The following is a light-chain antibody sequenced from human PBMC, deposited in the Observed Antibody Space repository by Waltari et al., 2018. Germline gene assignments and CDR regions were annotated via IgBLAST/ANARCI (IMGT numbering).Light chain of an antibody. V-gene: IGLV1-40*01. CDR1: SANLGAGYE. CDR2: GYN. Sequence: QSVLTQPPSMSGAPGQRVTISCPGSSANLGAGYEVHWDQQVLGKAPRLLLFGYNNRPSGVPYRFSGSKSGTSASLAITGLQTEDEAVYSCQSYDRSLSGGVFGGGTKLTV. CDR3: QSYDRSLSGGV. J-gene: IGLJ3*02.